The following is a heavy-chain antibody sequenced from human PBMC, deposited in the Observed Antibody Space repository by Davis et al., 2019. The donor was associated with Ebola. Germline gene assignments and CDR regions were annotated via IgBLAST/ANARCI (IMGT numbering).Heavy chain of an antibody. V-gene: IGHV3-30*18. CDR2: ISNDGMKG. Sequence: GGSLRLSCAASGFSFSIFGMHWVRQAPGKGLEWVARISNDGMKGSYADSVKGRFTISRDNSKNTVLLEMNSLRVEDTAVYYCAKDKGDVVVMVPANLFDPWGQGTLVIVSS. CDR3: AKDKGDVVVMVPANLFDP. CDR1: GFSFSIFG. J-gene: IGHJ5*02. D-gene: IGHD2-15*01.